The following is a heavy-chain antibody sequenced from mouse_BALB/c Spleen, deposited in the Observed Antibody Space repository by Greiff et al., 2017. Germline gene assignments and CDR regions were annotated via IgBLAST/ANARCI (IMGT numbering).Heavy chain of an antibody. D-gene: IGHD2-14*01. CDR2: ISYSGST. J-gene: IGHJ3*01. V-gene: IGHV3-2*02. Sequence: VQLQQSGPGLVKPSQSLSLTCTVTGYSITSDYAWNWIRQFPGNKLEWMGYISYSGSTSYNPSLKSRISITRDTSKNQFFLQLNSVTTEDTATYYCAREDRYGGFAYWGQGTLVTVSA. CDR3: AREDRYGGFAY. CDR1: GYSITSDYA.